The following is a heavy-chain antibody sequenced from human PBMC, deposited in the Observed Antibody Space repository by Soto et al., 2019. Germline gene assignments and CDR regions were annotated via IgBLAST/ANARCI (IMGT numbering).Heavy chain of an antibody. CDR1: GGSFSGYY. D-gene: IGHD3-3*01. Sequence: SETLSLTCAVYGGSFSGYYWSWIRQPPGKGLEWIGEINHSGSTNYNPSLKSRVTISVDTSKNQFSLKLSSVTAADTAVYYCAREEAITVFGVVTPDYWSQGIRVTVSS. CDR2: INHSGST. CDR3: AREEAITVFGVVTPDY. J-gene: IGHJ4*02. V-gene: IGHV4-34*01.